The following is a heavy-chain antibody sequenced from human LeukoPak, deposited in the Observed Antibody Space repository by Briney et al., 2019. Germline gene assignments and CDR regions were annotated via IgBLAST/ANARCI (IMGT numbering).Heavy chain of an antibody. CDR3: ASSYGSGSYYIPLAFDI. V-gene: IGHV4-59*01. CDR2: IYYCGST. J-gene: IGHJ3*02. Sequence: SETLSLTCTVSGGSISSYYWSWIRQPPGKGLEWIGYIYYCGSTNYNPSLKSRVTISVDTSKNQFSLKLSSVTAADTAVYYCASSYGSGSYYIPLAFDIWGQGTMVTVSS. CDR1: GGSISSYY. D-gene: IGHD3-10*01.